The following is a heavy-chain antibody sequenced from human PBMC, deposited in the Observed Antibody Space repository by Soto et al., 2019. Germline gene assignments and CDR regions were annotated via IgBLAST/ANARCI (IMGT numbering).Heavy chain of an antibody. CDR3: AREGYKTFHYGMDV. J-gene: IGHJ6*02. D-gene: IGHD5-12*01. CDR2: IYSRGTS. Sequence: ASETLSLTCTVSGGSISDFYWSWIRRPAGKGLEWIGHIYSRGTSNSNPSFESRVTMSVDTSKNQFFLNLRFVTAADTAVYYCAREGYKTFHYGMDVWGQGTPVTVSS. V-gene: IGHV4-4*07. CDR1: GGSISDFY.